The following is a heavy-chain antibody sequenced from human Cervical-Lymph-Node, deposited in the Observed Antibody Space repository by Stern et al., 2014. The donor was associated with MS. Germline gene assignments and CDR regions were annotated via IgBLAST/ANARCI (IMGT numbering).Heavy chain of an antibody. J-gene: IGHJ4*02. V-gene: IGHV1-3*01. Sequence: QMQLVQSGAEVKKPGASVKISCKASGDTFTNYAMHWVRQAPGQRLEWMGWVNAGNGNTKYSQTFQGRVTITRDTSASTAYMELSSLRSEDTAVYYCARALWFGESPTDYWGQGTLVTVSS. CDR3: ARALWFGESPTDY. CDR1: GDTFTNYA. D-gene: IGHD3-10*01. CDR2: VNAGNGNT.